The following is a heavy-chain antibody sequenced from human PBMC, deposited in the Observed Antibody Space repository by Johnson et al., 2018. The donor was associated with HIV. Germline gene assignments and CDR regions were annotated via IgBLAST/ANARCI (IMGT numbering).Heavy chain of an antibody. V-gene: IGHV3-30*04. D-gene: IGHD1-26*01. CDR1: GFTFSSYA. CDR3: ARDSPWELTAFDI. CDR2: ISYDGSNK. Sequence: QVQLVESGGGLVKPGRSLRLSCAASGFTFSSYAMHWVRQAPGKGLEWVAVISYDGSNKYYADSVKGRFTISRDNSKNTLYLQMNSLRAEDTAVYYCARDSPWELTAFDIWGQGTMVTVSS. J-gene: IGHJ3*02.